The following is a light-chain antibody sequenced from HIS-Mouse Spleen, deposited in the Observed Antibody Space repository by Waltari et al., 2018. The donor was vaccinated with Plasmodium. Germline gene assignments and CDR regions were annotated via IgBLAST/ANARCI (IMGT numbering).Light chain of an antibody. CDR2: EGS. CDR1: SSDVWRYTF. V-gene: IGLV2-23*03. Sequence: QSALTQPASVSGSPGQSITISGTGPSSDVWRYTFAPWYQQHPGKAPKLMLYEGSKRPSGVSNRFSGSKSGNTASLTISGLQAEDEADYYCCSYAGSSTFVFGGGTKLTVL. CDR3: CSYAGSSTFV. J-gene: IGLJ3*02.